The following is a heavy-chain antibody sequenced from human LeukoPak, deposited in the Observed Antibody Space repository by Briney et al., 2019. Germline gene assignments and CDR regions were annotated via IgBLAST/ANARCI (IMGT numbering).Heavy chain of an antibody. Sequence: GGSLRFSCAASGFTFSNYNMNWVRQAPGKGLEWVSYISTSGRAIFYADSVKGRFTISRDNAKNSLFLQMNSLRDEDAAVYYCARVPLYDRSGYYFDYWGLGTLVTVSS. V-gene: IGHV3-48*02. J-gene: IGHJ4*02. CDR2: ISTSGRAI. CDR1: GFTFSNYN. CDR3: ARVPLYDRSGYYFDY. D-gene: IGHD3-22*01.